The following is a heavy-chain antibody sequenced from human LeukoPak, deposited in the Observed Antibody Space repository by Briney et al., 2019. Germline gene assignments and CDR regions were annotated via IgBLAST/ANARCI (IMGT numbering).Heavy chain of an antibody. CDR1: GFTFSSYA. CDR3: AKITGSWYILYYFDY. V-gene: IGHV3-23*01. CDR2: ISGSGGST. J-gene: IGHJ4*02. Sequence: GGSLRLSCAVSGFTFSSYAMSWVRQAPGKGLEWVSAISGSGGSTYYADSVKGRFTISRDNSKNTLYLQMNSLRAEDTAVYYCAKITGSWYILYYFDYWGQGTLVTVSS. D-gene: IGHD6-13*01.